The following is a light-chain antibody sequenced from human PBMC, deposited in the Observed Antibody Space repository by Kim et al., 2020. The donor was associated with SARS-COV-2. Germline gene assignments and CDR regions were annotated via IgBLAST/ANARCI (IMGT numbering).Light chain of an antibody. CDR1: QSVSSN. Sequence: EIVMTQSPATLSVSPGERATLSCRASQSVSSNLAWYQQKRGLAPRLLIYGASTRAAGIPARFSGSGSGTEFTLTISSLQSEDFAVYYCQQYNNWPRTFGQGTKVDIK. V-gene: IGKV3-15*01. J-gene: IGKJ1*01. CDR2: GAS. CDR3: QQYNNWPRT.